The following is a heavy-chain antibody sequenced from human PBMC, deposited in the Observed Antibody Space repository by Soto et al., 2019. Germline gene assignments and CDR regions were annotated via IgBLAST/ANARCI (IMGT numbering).Heavy chain of an antibody. CDR2: IIPILGIA. J-gene: IGHJ6*02. CDR3: ARWLQFHYYGTDV. Sequence: QVQLVQSGAEVKKPGSSVKVSCKASGGTFSSYTISWVRQAPGQGLEWMGRIIPILGIANYAQKFQGRVTITADKSTSTAYMELSSLTSEDTAVYYCARWLQFHYYGTDVWGQGTTVTVSS. D-gene: IGHD5-12*01. CDR1: GGTFSSYT. V-gene: IGHV1-69*02.